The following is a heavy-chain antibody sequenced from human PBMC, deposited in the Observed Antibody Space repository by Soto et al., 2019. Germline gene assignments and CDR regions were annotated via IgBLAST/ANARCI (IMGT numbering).Heavy chain of an antibody. V-gene: IGHV3-23*01. CDR1: GFTFSSYA. J-gene: IGHJ4*02. CDR2: TTGSGGVT. D-gene: IGHD3-9*01. Sequence: GGSLRLSCTASGFTFSSYAMNWVRQSPGKGLEWVSATTGSGGVTYYADSVKGRFTISRDNSKNTLYLQMNSLRAEDTAVYYCVKSFAYDILTGYTSSYDHWRQGTVVNVPS. CDR3: VKSFAYDILTGYTSSYDH.